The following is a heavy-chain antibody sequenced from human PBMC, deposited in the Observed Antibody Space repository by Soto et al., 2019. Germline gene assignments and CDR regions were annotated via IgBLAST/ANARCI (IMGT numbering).Heavy chain of an antibody. Sequence: EVQLVESGGGLVQPGESLRLSCAASGFTFSSYWMHWVRQAPGKGLVWVSRINCDGSTRSYADSVKGRFTISRDNAKNTLYLQMNNLSAEDTAVYYCARVGTGNWYFDLWGRGTLVTVSS. V-gene: IGHV3-74*01. J-gene: IGHJ2*01. D-gene: IGHD1-1*01. CDR3: ARVGTGNWYFDL. CDR1: GFTFSSYW. CDR2: INCDGSTR.